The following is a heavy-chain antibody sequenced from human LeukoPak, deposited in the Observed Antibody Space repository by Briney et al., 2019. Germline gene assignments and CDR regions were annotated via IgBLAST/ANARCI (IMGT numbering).Heavy chain of an antibody. V-gene: IGHV4-30-4*01. CDR2: IYYNGIT. CDR1: GGSIFSGDYY. CDR3: ARGDYNDGAGYLDH. Sequence: SQTLSLTCTVSGGSIFSGDYYWNWIRQPPGKGQEWIGYIYYNGITYYNPSLESRVTISVDTSKNQFSLKLSSVTAADTAVYYCARGDYNDGAGYLDHWGQGTLVPVSS. D-gene: IGHD3-22*01. J-gene: IGHJ5*02.